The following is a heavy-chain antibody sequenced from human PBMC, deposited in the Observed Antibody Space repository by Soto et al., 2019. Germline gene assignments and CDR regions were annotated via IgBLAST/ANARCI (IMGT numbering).Heavy chain of an antibody. D-gene: IGHD3-3*01. Sequence: QLHLQESGPGLVKPSEALSLICTVSGASIKNSDFYWAWIRQPPGKALEWIASIHEGGSIYYSPSLNGRFSISMDASKNQFSLTLKSATAADTAVYYCARRGPARHDYWSGYFSLWGRGTLVTVSS. J-gene: IGHJ4*02. CDR2: IHEGGSI. CDR3: ARRGPARHDYWSGYFSL. V-gene: IGHV4-39*01. CDR1: GASIKNSDFY.